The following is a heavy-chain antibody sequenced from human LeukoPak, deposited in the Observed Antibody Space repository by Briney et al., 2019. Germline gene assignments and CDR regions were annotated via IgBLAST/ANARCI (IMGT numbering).Heavy chain of an antibody. Sequence: GGSLRLSCAASGFTFSNDWMSWVRQAPGKGLEWVGRIKSKTDGGTTDYAAPVKGRFTISRDDSKNTLYLQMNSLKTEDTAVYYCTTDLADYGGNLDYGGQGTLVTVSA. V-gene: IGHV3-15*01. CDR1: GFTFSNDW. CDR3: TTDLADYGGNLDY. CDR2: IKSKTDGGTT. D-gene: IGHD4-23*01. J-gene: IGHJ4*02.